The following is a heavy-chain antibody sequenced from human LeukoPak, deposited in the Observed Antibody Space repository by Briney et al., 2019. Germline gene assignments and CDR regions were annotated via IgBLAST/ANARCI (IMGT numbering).Heavy chain of an antibody. V-gene: IGHV1-18*01. D-gene: IGHD2-15*01. CDR1: GYTFTSYG. J-gene: IGHJ5*02. Sequence: GASVKVSCKASGYTFTSYGFSWVRQAPGQGLEWLGWISGYNGKTKYPQKFQGRVTMATDTSTTTAYMELRSLSSDDTAVYYCARKYCSGGSCWFDPWGQGTLVTVFS. CDR3: ARKYCSGGSCWFDP. CDR2: ISGYNGKT.